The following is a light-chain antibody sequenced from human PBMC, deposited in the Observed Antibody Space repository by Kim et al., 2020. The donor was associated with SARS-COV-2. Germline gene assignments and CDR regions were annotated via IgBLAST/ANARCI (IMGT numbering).Light chain of an antibody. V-gene: IGLV3-9*01. CDR2: RDS. CDR1: NMGSKN. J-gene: IGLJ2*01. CDR3: QVWDSSTVV. Sequence: VALGQTARITGGGNNMGSKNVHWYQQKPGQAPVLVIYRDSNRPSGIPERFSGSKSGNTATLTISRAQAGDEADYYCQVWDSSTVVFGGGTQLTVL.